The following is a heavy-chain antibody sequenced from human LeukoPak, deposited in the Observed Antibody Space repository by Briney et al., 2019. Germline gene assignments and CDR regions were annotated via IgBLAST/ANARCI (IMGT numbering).Heavy chain of an antibody. Sequence: SETLSLTCAVYGGSFSGYYWTWIRQPPGKGLQWIGEINHSGSTNYNPSLKSRVTISVDTSKNQFSLKLNSVTAADTAVYYCARGGEAYYYGSASQDYWGQGTLVTVSS. CDR3: ARGGEAYYYGSASQDY. CDR1: GGSFSGYY. CDR2: INHSGST. J-gene: IGHJ4*02. D-gene: IGHD3-10*01. V-gene: IGHV4-34*01.